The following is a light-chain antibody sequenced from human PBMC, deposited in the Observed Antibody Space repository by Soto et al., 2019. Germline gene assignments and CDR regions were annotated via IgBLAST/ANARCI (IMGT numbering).Light chain of an antibody. CDR1: SSDVGAYNY. V-gene: IGLV2-14*03. Sequence: QSALTQPASVSGSPGQSITISCTGTSSDVGAYNYVSWYQQHPGKAPKLMIYDVSNRPSGVSNRFSGSKSGNTASLTISGLQAEDEGDYYCSSYTSSRTSVVFGGGTKLTVL. CDR3: SSYTSSRTSVV. J-gene: IGLJ2*01. CDR2: DVS.